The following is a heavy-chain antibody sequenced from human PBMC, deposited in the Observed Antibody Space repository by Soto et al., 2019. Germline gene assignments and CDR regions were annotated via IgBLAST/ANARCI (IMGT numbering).Heavy chain of an antibody. CDR2: INAGNGNT. V-gene: IGHV1-3*01. Sequence: ASVKVSCKASGYTFTSYAMHWVRQAPGQRLEWMGWINAGNGNTKYSQKFQGRVTITRDTSASTAYMELSSLRSEDTAVYYCARKYYGSGPIGAFDIWGQGTRVTVSS. J-gene: IGHJ3*02. CDR3: ARKYYGSGPIGAFDI. D-gene: IGHD3-10*01. CDR1: GYTFTSYA.